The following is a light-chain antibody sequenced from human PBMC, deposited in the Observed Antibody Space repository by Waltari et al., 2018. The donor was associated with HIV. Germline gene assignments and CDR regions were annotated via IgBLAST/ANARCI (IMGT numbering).Light chain of an antibody. Sequence: VLTQSPGTLSLSPGDRVTLSCKTSQRLFFPSLAWYQQKPGRAPRHLISGASARATGVPDRFRGSGSGTDFTLTITSLDPDDSAIYYCQQYDDIPLTFGGGTKVEIK. V-gene: IGKV3-20*01. J-gene: IGKJ4*01. CDR1: QRLFFPS. CDR3: QQYDDIPLT. CDR2: GAS.